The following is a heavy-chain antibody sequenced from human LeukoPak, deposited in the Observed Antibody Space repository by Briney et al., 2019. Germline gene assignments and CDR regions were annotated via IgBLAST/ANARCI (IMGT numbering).Heavy chain of an antibody. CDR3: ARWASISREPGGFFDH. CDR1: GDSVTNDFF. D-gene: IGHD1-14*01. Sequence: PSETLSLTCTVSGDSVTNDFFWGWVRQPPGKELEWIGSFCLGRDTYYRPSLKSRVTKSVDTSKNQFSLNLNSVTAADTAVYYCARWASISREPGGFFDHWGQGTLVTVSS. CDR2: FCLGRDT. J-gene: IGHJ4*02. V-gene: IGHV4-38-2*02.